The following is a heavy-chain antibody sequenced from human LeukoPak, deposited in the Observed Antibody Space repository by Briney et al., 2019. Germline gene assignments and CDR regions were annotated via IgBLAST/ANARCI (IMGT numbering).Heavy chain of an antibody. Sequence: SVKVSCKASGGTFSSYAISWVRQAPGQGLEWMGRIIPILGIANYAQKFQGRVTMTEDTSTDTAYMELSSLRSEDTAVYYCATQGESSSWYQRFDYWGQGTLVTVSS. CDR2: IIPILGIA. D-gene: IGHD6-13*01. V-gene: IGHV1-69*04. CDR3: ATQGESSSWYQRFDY. J-gene: IGHJ4*02. CDR1: GGTFSSYA.